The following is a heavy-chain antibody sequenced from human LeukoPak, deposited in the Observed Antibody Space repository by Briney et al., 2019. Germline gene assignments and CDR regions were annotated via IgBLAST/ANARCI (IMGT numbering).Heavy chain of an antibody. V-gene: IGHV3-21*06. Sequence: KPGGSLRLSCAASGFTFSSYTMNWVRQAPGKGLEWVSSISSSSSYIYYADSVKGRFTISRDNAKNSLYLQMNSLRAEDTAVCYCARDTYDILTGYYKWAFDIWGQGTLGTVSS. CDR2: ISSSSSYI. D-gene: IGHD3-9*01. J-gene: IGHJ3*02. CDR3: ARDTYDILTGYYKWAFDI. CDR1: GFTFSSYT.